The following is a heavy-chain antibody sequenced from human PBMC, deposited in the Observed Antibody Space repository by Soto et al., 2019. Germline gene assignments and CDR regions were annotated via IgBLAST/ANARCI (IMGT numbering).Heavy chain of an antibody. CDR1: GYTFTNSG. Sequence: ASVKVSCKASGYTFTNSGISWVRQAPGQGLEWMGWISTDNGNTNYAQHLQGRVSMTTDTSTSTAYMELNSLRDEDTAVYYCARDGEHSSSWYSRVKGYYYYGMDVWGQGTTVTVSS. CDR2: ISTDNGNT. V-gene: IGHV1-18*01. CDR3: ARDGEHSSSWYSRVKGYYYYGMDV. D-gene: IGHD6-13*01. J-gene: IGHJ6*02.